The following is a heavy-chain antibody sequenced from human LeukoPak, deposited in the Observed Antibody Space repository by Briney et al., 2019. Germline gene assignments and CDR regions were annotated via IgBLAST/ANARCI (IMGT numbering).Heavy chain of an antibody. D-gene: IGHD5-18*01. CDR2: IRSSSSYI. CDR3: ASGYRYDYFDY. Sequence: GGSLRLSCAASGFTFRNYSMNWVRQAPGKGLEWVSSIRSSSSYIYYADSVKGRFTISRDNAKNSLYLQMNSLRAEDTAVYYCASGYRYDYFDYWGQGTLVTVSS. V-gene: IGHV3-21*01. J-gene: IGHJ4*02. CDR1: GFTFRNYS.